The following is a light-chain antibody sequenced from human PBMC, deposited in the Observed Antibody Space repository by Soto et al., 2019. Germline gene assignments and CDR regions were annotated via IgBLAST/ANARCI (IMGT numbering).Light chain of an antibody. CDR1: QSVNKAY. Sequence: EIVLTQSPGTLGLSPGDRATLSCRASQSVNKAYLGWYPVKPRQAPRRLISGASSRATGIPDRFSGRGFGTDFTLTISRLEPEDFAVYYCQRYDNWPLTFGGGTKVDI. CDR3: QRYDNWPLT. CDR2: GAS. V-gene: IGKV3-20*01. J-gene: IGKJ4*01.